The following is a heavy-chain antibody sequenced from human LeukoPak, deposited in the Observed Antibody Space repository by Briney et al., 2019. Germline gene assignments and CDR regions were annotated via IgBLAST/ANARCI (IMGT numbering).Heavy chain of an antibody. V-gene: IGHV3-23*01. J-gene: IGHJ4*02. CDR1: GFTFNNYV. CDR2: IDYSGGNT. Sequence: HTGGSLRLSCAASGFTFNNYVMSWVRQAPGKGLEWVSGIDYSGGNTNYADSALGRFTVSRDNSKNTLYLQMNSLRAEDTAVYYCVATRVCGGVLLRPNCLYFENWGQGTLVSVSS. D-gene: IGHD3-10*01. CDR3: VATRVCGGVLLRPNCLYFEN.